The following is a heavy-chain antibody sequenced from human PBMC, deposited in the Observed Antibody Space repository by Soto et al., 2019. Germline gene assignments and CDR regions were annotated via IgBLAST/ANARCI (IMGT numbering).Heavy chain of an antibody. CDR3: ARANSYGPTASDY. Sequence: QVQLQESGPGLVKPSQTLSLTCTVSGGSIRSGDYYWSWIRQPPGKGLEWIGYIYYSGSTYYNPSLKSRVTISVDTSKNQFSLKLSSVTAADTAVYYCARANSYGPTASDYWGQGTLVTVSS. CDR2: IYYSGST. V-gene: IGHV4-30-4*01. J-gene: IGHJ4*02. CDR1: GGSIRSGDYY. D-gene: IGHD5-18*01.